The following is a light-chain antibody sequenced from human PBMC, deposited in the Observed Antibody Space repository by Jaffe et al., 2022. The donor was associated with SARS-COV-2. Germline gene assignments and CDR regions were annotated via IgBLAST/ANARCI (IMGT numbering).Light chain of an antibody. Sequence: QSALTQPASVSGSPGQSITISCTGTSSDVGGYNLVSWYQNHPGKVPQLMIYEVSKRPSGISNRFSGSKSGNTASLTISGLQAEDEADYYCCSYVGTSTMVFGGGTKVTVL. V-gene: IGLV2-23*02. CDR3: CSYVGTSTMV. J-gene: IGLJ2*01. CDR1: SSDVGGYNL. CDR2: EVS.